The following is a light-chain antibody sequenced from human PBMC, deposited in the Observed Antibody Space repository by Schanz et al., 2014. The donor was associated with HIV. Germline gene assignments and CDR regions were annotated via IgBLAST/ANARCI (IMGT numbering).Light chain of an antibody. Sequence: QSALTQPASVSGSPGQSITISCTGTSGDVGRYDYVSWYQQHPGKAPKLMIYEVIKRPSGVPDRFSGSKSGNTASLTVSGLQAEDEADYYCCSYVDSSTFVFGTGTKLTVL. CDR3: CSYVDSSTFV. J-gene: IGLJ1*01. V-gene: IGLV2-23*02. CDR1: SGDVGRYDY. CDR2: EVI.